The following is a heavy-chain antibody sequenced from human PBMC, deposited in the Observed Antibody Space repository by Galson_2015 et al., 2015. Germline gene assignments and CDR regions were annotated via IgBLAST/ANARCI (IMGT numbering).Heavy chain of an antibody. J-gene: IGHJ4*02. CDR1: GGTFSNYG. CDR2: IIPIFGTA. CDR3: TRRPQDYIIPACPYNY. D-gene: IGHD3-10*01. V-gene: IGHV1-69*06. Sequence: SVKDSCKASGGTFSNYGINWVRQAPGQGLEWMGGIIPIFGTARYAQRFQGRLTITADKSTTTAYMELRSLRSDDTAAYYCTRRPQDYIIPACPYNYWGQGPLVTVS.